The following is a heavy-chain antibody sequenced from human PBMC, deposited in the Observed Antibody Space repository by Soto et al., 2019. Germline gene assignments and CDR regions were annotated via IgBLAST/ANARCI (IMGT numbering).Heavy chain of an antibody. CDR1: GGSFSGYY. J-gene: IGHJ5*02. D-gene: IGHD2-21*01. Sequence: SETLSLTCAVYGGSFSGYYWSWIRQPPGKGLEWIGEINHSGSTNYNPSLKSRVTISVDTSKNQFSLKLSSVTAADTAVYYCAGGRLRGGDPWWFDPWGQGTLVTVSS. V-gene: IGHV4-34*01. CDR2: INHSGST. CDR3: AGGRLRGGDPWWFDP.